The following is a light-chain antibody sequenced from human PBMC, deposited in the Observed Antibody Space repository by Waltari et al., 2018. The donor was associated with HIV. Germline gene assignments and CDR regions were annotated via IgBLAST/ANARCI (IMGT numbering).Light chain of an antibody. Sequence: QSALTQPRSVSGSPGQSVTIPCTGTSSHVGGYNYISWYQQHPGKAPKLIIYDVTKRPSGVPDRFSGSKSGNTASLTISGLQAEDEADYYCCSYAGSYTFVFGGGTKVTVL. CDR2: DVT. CDR3: CSYAGSYTFV. J-gene: IGLJ2*01. V-gene: IGLV2-11*01. CDR1: SSHVGGYNY.